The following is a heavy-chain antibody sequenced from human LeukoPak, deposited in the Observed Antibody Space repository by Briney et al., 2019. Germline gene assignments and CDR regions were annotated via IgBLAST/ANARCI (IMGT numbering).Heavy chain of an antibody. CDR1: GGTFSSYA. Sequence: AASVKVSCKASGGTFSSYAISWVRPAPGQGLEWMGRIIPILGIANYAQKFQGRVTITADKSTSTAYMELSSLRSEDTAVYYCASDGTEIRYFDWLLFWDYYYGMDVWGQGTTVTVSS. D-gene: IGHD3-9*01. CDR3: ASDGTEIRYFDWLLFWDYYYGMDV. V-gene: IGHV1-69*04. CDR2: IIPILGIA. J-gene: IGHJ6*02.